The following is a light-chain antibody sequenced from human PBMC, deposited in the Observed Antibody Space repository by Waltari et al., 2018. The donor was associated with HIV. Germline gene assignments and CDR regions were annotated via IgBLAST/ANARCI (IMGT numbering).Light chain of an antibody. CDR1: SSNIGSNY. J-gene: IGLJ3*02. V-gene: IGLV1-47*01. Sequence: QSVLTQPPSASGAPGQRGTISYSGSSSNIGSNYVEWYQQLPGTAPKPLIYRNNQRPSGVPDRLSGSKSGTSASLAISGLRSEDEADYYCAAWDDSLSGLVFGGGTKLTVL. CDR2: RNN. CDR3: AAWDDSLSGLV.